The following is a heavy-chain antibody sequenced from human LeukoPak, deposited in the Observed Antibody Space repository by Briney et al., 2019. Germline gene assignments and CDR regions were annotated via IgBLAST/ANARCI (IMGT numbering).Heavy chain of an antibody. CDR3: ARAGYCTDGVCYPDAFDI. J-gene: IGHJ3*02. CDR1: GGSFSGYY. D-gene: IGHD2-8*01. CDR2: INYSGST. V-gene: IGHV4-34*01. Sequence: PSETLSLTCAVYGGSFSGYYWSWIRQPPGKGLEWIGEINYSGSTNYNPSLKSRVTISVDTSKNQFSLKLSSVTAADTAVYYCARAGYCTDGVCYPDAFDIWGQGTMVTVSS.